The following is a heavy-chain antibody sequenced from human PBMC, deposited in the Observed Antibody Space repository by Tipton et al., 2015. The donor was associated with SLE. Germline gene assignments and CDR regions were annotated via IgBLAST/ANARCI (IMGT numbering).Heavy chain of an antibody. V-gene: IGHV1-18*01. CDR1: GYTFTSYG. D-gene: IGHD3-10*01. Sequence: QLVQSGAEVKKPGAPVKVSCKASGYTFTSYGISWVRQAPGQGLEWMGWISTYNGNTHYAQNLQGRVTMTTYTSTSTAYMELRSLRSDDTAVYYCAREVYSGSYYYYYGMDVWGQGTTVTISS. J-gene: IGHJ6*02. CDR2: ISTYNGNT. CDR3: AREVYSGSYYYYYGMDV.